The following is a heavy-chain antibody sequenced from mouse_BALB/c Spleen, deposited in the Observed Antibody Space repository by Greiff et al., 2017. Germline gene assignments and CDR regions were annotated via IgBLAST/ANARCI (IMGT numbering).Heavy chain of an antibody. J-gene: IGHJ4*01. CDR3: ASLYYRYAMDY. D-gene: IGHD2-14*01. V-gene: IGHV5-6-5*01. CDR2: ISSGGST. CDR1: GFTFSSYA. Sequence: EVQGVESGGGLVKPGGSLKLSCAASGFTFSSYAMSWVRQTPEKRLEWVASISSGGSTYYPDSVKGRFTISRDNARIILYLQMSSLRSEDTAMYYCASLYYRYAMDYWGQGTSVTVSS.